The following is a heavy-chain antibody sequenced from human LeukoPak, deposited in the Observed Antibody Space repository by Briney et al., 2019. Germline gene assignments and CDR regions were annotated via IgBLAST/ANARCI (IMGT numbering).Heavy chain of an antibody. CDR2: IYYSGST. CDR3: ARVYGSGSDWFDP. Sequence: SETLSLTCTVSGGSISSSSYYWGWFRQPPEKGLEWIGNIYYSGSTYYNPSLKSRVTISVDTSKNQFSLKLTSVTAADTAVYYCARVYGSGSDWFDPWGQGTLVTVSS. V-gene: IGHV4-39*07. CDR1: GGSISSSSYY. J-gene: IGHJ5*02. D-gene: IGHD3-10*01.